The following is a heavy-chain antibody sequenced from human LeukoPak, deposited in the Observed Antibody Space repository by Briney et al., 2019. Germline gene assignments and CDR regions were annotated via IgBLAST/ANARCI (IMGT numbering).Heavy chain of an antibody. Sequence: AASVKVSCKASGYTFTGYYMHWVRQAPGQGLEWMGWINPNSGGTNYAQKFQGRVTMTRDTSISSAYMELSRLRSDDTAVYYCARADCSSTSCYGIFDYWGQGTLVTVSS. CDR1: GYTFTGYY. CDR2: INPNSGGT. CDR3: ARADCSSTSCYGIFDY. V-gene: IGHV1-2*02. J-gene: IGHJ4*02. D-gene: IGHD2-2*01.